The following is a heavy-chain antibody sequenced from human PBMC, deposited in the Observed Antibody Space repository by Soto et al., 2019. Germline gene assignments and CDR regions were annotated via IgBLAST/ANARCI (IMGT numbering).Heavy chain of an antibody. D-gene: IGHD2-15*01. CDR1: GFTFSAYH. CDR2: INPTSSHI. CDR3: ARGYCGGGGCYLRRDAFDV. J-gene: IGHJ3*01. Sequence: EVQLVESGGGLVMPGGSLRLSCAASGFTFSAYHMNWVRQAPGKGLEWVSSINPTSSHIYYADSARGRFTISRDDSKNSVSLQMNGLRSEDAALYYCARGYCGGGGCYLRRDAFDVWGQGTMVTVSS. V-gene: IGHV3-21*01.